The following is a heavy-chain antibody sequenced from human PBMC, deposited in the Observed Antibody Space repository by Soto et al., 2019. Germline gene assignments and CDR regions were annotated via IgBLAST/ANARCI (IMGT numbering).Heavy chain of an antibody. CDR3: ARVGCGGDCYWACGEDWCFDL. CDR2: IIPILGIA. CDR1: GGTFSSYT. V-gene: IGHV1-69*02. J-gene: IGHJ2*01. Sequence: QVQLVQSGAAVKKPGSSVKVSCKASGGTFSSYTISWVRQAPGQGLEWMGRIIPILGIANYAQKFQGRVTITADKSTSXAXMXXSSLRSEDTAVYYCARVGCGGDCYWACGEDWCFDLWGRGTLVTVSS. D-gene: IGHD2-21*02.